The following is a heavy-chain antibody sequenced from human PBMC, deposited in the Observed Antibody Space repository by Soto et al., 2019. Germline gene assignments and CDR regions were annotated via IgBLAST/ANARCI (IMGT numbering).Heavy chain of an antibody. CDR3: ARTTLLYAFDI. D-gene: IGHD2-8*01. J-gene: IGHJ3*02. Sequence: QVQLQESGPGLVKPSQTLSLTCTVSGGSISSGGYYWSWIRQHPGKGLEWIGYIYYSGSTYYNPSLKSRVTISIDTSKNQFSLKLSSVTAADTAMYYCARTTLLYAFDIWGQGTMVTVSS. CDR1: GGSISSGGYY. CDR2: IYYSGST. V-gene: IGHV4-31*03.